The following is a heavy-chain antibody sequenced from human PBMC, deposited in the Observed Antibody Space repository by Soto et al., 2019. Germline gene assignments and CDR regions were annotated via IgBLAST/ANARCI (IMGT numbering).Heavy chain of an antibody. CDR1: GGSISSYY. D-gene: IGHD3-9*01. CDR3: ARERTYYDILTGYYRTPGPLDY. CDR2: IYSSGST. Sequence: PSETLALTCTVSGGSISSYYWSWIRQPPGKGLEWIGYIYSSGSTNYNPSLKSRVTISVDTSKNPFSLRLSSVTAADTAVYYCARERTYYDILTGYYRTPGPLDYWGQGTLVTVSS. J-gene: IGHJ4*02. V-gene: IGHV4-59*01.